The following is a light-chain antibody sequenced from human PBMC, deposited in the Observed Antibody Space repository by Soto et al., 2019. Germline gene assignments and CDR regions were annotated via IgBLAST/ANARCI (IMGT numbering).Light chain of an antibody. Sequence: DIQMTQSPSTLSASVRDRVTITCRASQSISSWLAWYQQKPGKASKLLIYKASTLQSGVPSRFSGSGSGTEFTLSISSLQPDDFATYYCQQYNDNWTFGQGTKVDIK. J-gene: IGKJ1*01. CDR1: QSISSW. CDR2: KAS. CDR3: QQYNDNWT. V-gene: IGKV1-5*03.